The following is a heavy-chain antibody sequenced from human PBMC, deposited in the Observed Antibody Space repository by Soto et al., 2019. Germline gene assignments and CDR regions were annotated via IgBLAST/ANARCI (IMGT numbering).Heavy chain of an antibody. CDR2: IYYSGST. Sequence: SETLSLTCTVSGGSISSGDYYWSWVRQPPGKGLEWIGYIYYSGSTYYNPSLKSRVTISVDTSKNQFSLKLSSVTAADTAVYYCARVDSSSSRWWFDPWGQGTLVTVSS. V-gene: IGHV4-30-4*01. J-gene: IGHJ5*02. D-gene: IGHD6-6*01. CDR3: ARVDSSSSRWWFDP. CDR1: GGSISSGDYY.